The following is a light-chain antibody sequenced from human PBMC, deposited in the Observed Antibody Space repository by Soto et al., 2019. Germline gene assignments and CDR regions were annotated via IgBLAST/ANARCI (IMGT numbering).Light chain of an antibody. CDR2: GVS. V-gene: IGKV3-20*01. CDR3: QQCGISPRT. Sequence: EIVLTQSPGTLSLSPGERATLSCRASQSVRSSYLAWYQQKLGQAPRLLIYGVSNRATGIPDRFSGSGSGTHFTLTIGAVESEDFAHYYCQQCGISPRTCGPRTQREIK. J-gene: IGKJ1*01. CDR1: QSVRSSY.